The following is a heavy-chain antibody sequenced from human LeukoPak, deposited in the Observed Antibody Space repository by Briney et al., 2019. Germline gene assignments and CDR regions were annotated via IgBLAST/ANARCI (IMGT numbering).Heavy chain of an antibody. CDR3: ARGVRLVFAVASFDY. CDR1: GGSISRDY. Sequence: TSETLSLTCTVSGGSISRDYWSWIRQPPGKGLEWVGYIHNSGSTNYNPSLKSRVTISVATSKNQFSLKLSSVPAADTAVYYCARGVRLVFAVASFDYWGQGTLVTVSS. D-gene: IGHD3-3*01. CDR2: IHNSGST. J-gene: IGHJ4*02. V-gene: IGHV4-59*01.